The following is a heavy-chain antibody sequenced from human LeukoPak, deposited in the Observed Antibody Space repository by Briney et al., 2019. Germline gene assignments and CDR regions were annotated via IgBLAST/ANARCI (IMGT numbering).Heavy chain of an antibody. J-gene: IGHJ6*03. D-gene: IGHD3-10*01. Sequence: GGSLRLSCAASGFTFSSYAMHWVHQAPGKGLEYVSAISSNGGSTYYANSVKGRFTISRDNSKNTLYLQMNSLRAEDTAVYYCAKNPPITMVRGVDYYYYMDVWGKGTTVTISS. CDR2: ISSNGGST. CDR1: GFTFSSYA. CDR3: AKNPPITMVRGVDYYYYMDV. V-gene: IGHV3-64*01.